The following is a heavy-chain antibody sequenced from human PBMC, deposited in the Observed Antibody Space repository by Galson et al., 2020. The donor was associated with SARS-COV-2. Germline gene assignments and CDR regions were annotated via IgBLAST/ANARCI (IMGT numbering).Heavy chain of an antibody. J-gene: IGHJ4*02. Sequence: ESGPTLVKPTQTLTLTCTFSGFSLSTSGMCVSWIRQPPVKALEWLARIDWDDDKYYSTSLKTRHTISKDTSQNQVVLTMTNMDPVDTATYYCARITVAGLGFDYWGQGTLVTVSS. CDR2: IDWDDDK. CDR1: GFSLSTSGMC. D-gene: IGHD6-19*01. CDR3: ARITVAGLGFDY. V-gene: IGHV2-70*11.